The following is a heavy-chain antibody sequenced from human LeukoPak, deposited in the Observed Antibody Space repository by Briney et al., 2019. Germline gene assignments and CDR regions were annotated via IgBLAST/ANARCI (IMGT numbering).Heavy chain of an antibody. Sequence: SETLSLTCTVSGGSIRSSYYYWGWIRQPPGKGLEWIGSIYDSGSTYYNPSLKSRVTISVDTSKNQFSLKLSSVTAADTAVHYCARDFLRRNWDWLDPWGQGTLVTVSS. CDR1: GGSIRSSYYY. CDR3: ARDFLRRNWDWLDP. J-gene: IGHJ5*02. V-gene: IGHV4-39*07. D-gene: IGHD5-12*01. CDR2: IYDSGST.